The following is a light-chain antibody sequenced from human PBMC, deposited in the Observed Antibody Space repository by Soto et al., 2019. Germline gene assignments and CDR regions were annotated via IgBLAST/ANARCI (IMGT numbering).Light chain of an antibody. CDR2: GAS. CDR1: QSVSTY. CDR3: QQFGSSPS. J-gene: IGKJ3*01. V-gene: IGKV3-20*01. Sequence: EIVLTQSPATLSLSPGEGATLSCRASQSVSTYLAWYQQKPGQAPRLLIYGASIRATGIPDRFSGSGSGTDFTLTISRLEPEDFAVYYCQQFGSSPSFGPGTTVDI.